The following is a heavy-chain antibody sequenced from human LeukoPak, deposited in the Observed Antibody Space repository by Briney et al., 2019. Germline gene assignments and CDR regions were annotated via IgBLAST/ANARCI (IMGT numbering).Heavy chain of an antibody. D-gene: IGHD3-10*01. CDR1: GYTFSSYD. Sequence: GASVKVSCKASGYTFSSYDINWVRQATRQGLEWMGWMNPNSGNTGYAQKFQGRVTMTRNTSISTAYMELSSLRSEDTAVYYCARGQKSALTYGSGTYAYYFDYWGQGTLVTVSS. CDR3: ARGQKSALTYGSGTYAYYFDY. V-gene: IGHV1-8*01. J-gene: IGHJ4*02. CDR2: MNPNSGNT.